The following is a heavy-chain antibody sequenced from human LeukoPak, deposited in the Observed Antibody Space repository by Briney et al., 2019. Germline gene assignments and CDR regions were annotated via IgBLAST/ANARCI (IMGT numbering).Heavy chain of an antibody. J-gene: IGHJ6*03. V-gene: IGHV3-23*01. CDR1: GGSFSAYY. CDR2: ISGSGGST. CDR3: AKFKTRHYYYYYMDV. Sequence: ETLSLTCGVYGGSFSAYYWSWIRQPPGKGLEWVSAISGSGGSTYYADSVKGRFTISRDNSKNTLYLQMNSLRAEDTAVYYCAKFKTRHYYYYYMDVWGKGTTVTVSS.